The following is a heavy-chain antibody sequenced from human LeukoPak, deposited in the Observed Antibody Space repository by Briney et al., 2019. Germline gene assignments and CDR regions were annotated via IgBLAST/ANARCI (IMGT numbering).Heavy chain of an antibody. CDR1: GGSISHYY. CDR2: IYTSGST. Sequence: SETLSLTCTVSGGSISHYYWSRIRQPAGKGLEWIGRIYTSGSTRYNPSLKSRVTMSVDTAKNQFSLKLSSVTAADTAVYYCASTLEYGDWFDPWGQGTPVTVSS. J-gene: IGHJ5*02. D-gene: IGHD1-1*01. V-gene: IGHV4-4*07. CDR3: ASTLEYGDWFDP.